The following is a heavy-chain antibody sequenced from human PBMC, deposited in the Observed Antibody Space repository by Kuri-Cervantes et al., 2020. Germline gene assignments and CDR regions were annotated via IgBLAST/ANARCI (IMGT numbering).Heavy chain of an antibody. V-gene: IGHV3-48*03. D-gene: IGHD3-3*01. CDR1: GLPFRSYE. Sequence: AGSLTLPCAASGLPFRSYELNRVRQAPGKGLEWVSYIICSCSTIYYAGSVKGRFTISRDNAKHSLYQQMNSLRTENTAVYYCAGITIFGVVTTYYYMDVWGKGTTVTVSS. CDR3: AGITIFGVVTTYYYMDV. CDR2: IICSCSTI. J-gene: IGHJ6*03.